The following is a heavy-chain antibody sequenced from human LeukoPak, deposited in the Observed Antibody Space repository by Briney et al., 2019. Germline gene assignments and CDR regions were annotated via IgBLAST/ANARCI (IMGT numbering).Heavy chain of an antibody. D-gene: IGHD6-19*01. CDR2: INHSGST. J-gene: IGHJ6*02. CDR3: ARSGYSSGWYLNKDYYYYYGMDV. Sequence: NPSETLSLTCAVYGGSFSGYYWSWIRQPPGKGLEWIGEINHSGSTNYNPSLKSRVTISVDTSKNQFSLKLSSVTAADTAVHYCARSGYSSGWYLNKDYYYYYGMDVWGQGTTVTVSS. CDR1: GGSFSGYY. V-gene: IGHV4-34*01.